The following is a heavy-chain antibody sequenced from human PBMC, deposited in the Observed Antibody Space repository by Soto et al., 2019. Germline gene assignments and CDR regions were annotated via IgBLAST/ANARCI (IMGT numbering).Heavy chain of an antibody. D-gene: IGHD2-15*01. CDR1: SSTFSDYA. Sequence: GGSLRLSCEVSSSTFSDYAMHWVRQAPGKGLEWVALILHDGSKAYYADSVKGRFTISRDNPKNTLYLQMSSLRPEDTAVYFCARDFNSRLTVVTAFEFWGPGTMVTVSS. J-gene: IGHJ4*02. V-gene: IGHV3-30*03. CDR3: ARDFNSRLTVVTAFEF. CDR2: ILHDGSKA.